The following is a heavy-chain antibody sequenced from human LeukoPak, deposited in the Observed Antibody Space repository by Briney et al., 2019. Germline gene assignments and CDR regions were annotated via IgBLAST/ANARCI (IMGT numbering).Heavy chain of an antibody. CDR2: INHSGST. D-gene: IGHD2-15*01. V-gene: IGHV4-34*01. CDR3: ARALPWSRYCSGGSCYPDWYFDL. Sequence: PSETLSLTCAVYGGSFSGYYWSWIRQPPGKGLEWIGEINHSGSTNYNPSPKSRVTISVDTSKNQFSLKLSSVTAADTAVYYCARALPWSRYCSGGSCYPDWYFDLWGRGTLVTVSS. CDR1: GGSFSGYY. J-gene: IGHJ2*01.